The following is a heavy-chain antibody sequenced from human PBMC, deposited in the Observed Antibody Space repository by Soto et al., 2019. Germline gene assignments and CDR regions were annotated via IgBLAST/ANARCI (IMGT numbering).Heavy chain of an antibody. CDR3: ARGRAGDIVVVPAAHYFDY. Sequence: SETLSLTCAVYGGSFSGYYWSWIRQPQGKGLEWIGEINHSGSTNYNPSLKSRVTISVDTSKNQFSLKLSSVTAADTAVYYCARGRAGDIVVVPAAHYFDYWGQGTLVTVSS. J-gene: IGHJ4*02. D-gene: IGHD2-2*01. CDR2: INHSGST. V-gene: IGHV4-34*01. CDR1: GGSFSGYY.